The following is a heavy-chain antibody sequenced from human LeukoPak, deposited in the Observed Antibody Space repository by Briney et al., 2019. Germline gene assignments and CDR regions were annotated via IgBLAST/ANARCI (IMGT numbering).Heavy chain of an antibody. V-gene: IGHV3-23*01. CDR2: ISGTGGNT. D-gene: IGHD5-18*01. Sequence: GGSLRLSCAASGFTLNSYAMTWVRQAPGKGLEWVSSISGTGGNTDYADAVKGRFTISRDNSKNTLYLQMNSLRAEDTAVYYCARVGARYSYGFLDYWGQGTLVTVSS. J-gene: IGHJ4*02. CDR1: GFTLNSYA. CDR3: ARVGARYSYGFLDY.